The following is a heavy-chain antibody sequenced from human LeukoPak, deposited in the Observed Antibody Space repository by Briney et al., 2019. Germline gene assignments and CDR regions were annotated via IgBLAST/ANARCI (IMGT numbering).Heavy chain of an antibody. D-gene: IGHD3-22*01. V-gene: IGHV1-2*02. CDR2: INPNSGGT. Sequence: ASVKVSCKASGYTFTGYYMHWVRQAPGLGLEWMGWINPNSGGTNYAQNFQGRVTMTRDTSISTAYMEVSRLRSDGTAVYYCAREDSSGYDYWGQGTLVTVSS. CDR1: GYTFTGYY. CDR3: AREDSSGYDY. J-gene: IGHJ4*02.